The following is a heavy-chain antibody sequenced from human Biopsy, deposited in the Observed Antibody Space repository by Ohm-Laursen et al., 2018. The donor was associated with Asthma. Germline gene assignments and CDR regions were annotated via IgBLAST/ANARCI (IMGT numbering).Heavy chain of an antibody. V-gene: IGHV1-3*01. J-gene: IGHJ3*02. CDR2: INAGNGNT. CDR3: ARTYYDFLTGQVNDVFAI. D-gene: IGHD3-9*01. Sequence: ASVKVSCKASGGSFDTYAISWLRQAPGQGLEWMGWINAGNGNTKYSQKFQGRVTITRDTSATTAYMELSSLRCEDTAVYYCARTYYDFLTGQVNDVFAIWGQGTMVTVSS. CDR1: GGSFDTYA.